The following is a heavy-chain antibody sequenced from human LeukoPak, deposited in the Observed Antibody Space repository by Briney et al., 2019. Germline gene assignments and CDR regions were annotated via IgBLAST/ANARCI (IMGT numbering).Heavy chain of an antibody. CDR3: VRDISGYYFDY. CDR1: XXTFSSXX. D-gene: IGHD3-22*01. V-gene: IGHV3-11*05. Sequence: GGSLRLSCAASXXTFSSXXXXWXXXXXGXXLXWVSYISGSSSYTRYADSVKGRLTISRDNAKKSLYLQMNRLRAEDTALYYCVRDISGYYFDYWGQGSLVTVSS. CDR2: ISGSSSYT. J-gene: IGHJ4*02.